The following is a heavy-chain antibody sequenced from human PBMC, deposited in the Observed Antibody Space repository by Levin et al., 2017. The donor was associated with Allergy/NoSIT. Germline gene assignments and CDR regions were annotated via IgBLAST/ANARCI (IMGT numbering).Heavy chain of an antibody. CDR3: ARHDSGRHLDF. J-gene: IGHJ4*02. CDR1: GYRLTSYW. V-gene: IGHV5-51*01. Sequence: GESLKISCKASGYRLTSYWIAWVRQMPGKGLDWMGIIYPGDSDTRYSPSFQGQVTISVDKTISTAYLQWSSLKASDTATYYCARHDSGRHLDFWGQGTLVTVSS. CDR2: IYPGDSDT. D-gene: IGHD1-26*01.